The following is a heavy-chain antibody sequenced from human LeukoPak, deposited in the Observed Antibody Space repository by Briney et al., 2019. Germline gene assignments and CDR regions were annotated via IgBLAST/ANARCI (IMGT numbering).Heavy chain of an antibody. D-gene: IGHD3-10*01. CDR2: ISWNSGSI. Sequence: GGSLRLSCAASGFTFSSYSMNWVRQAPGKGLEWVSGISWNSGSIGYADSVKGRFTISRDNAKNSLYLQMNSLRAEDTALYYCAKDIDGLLWFGYYFDYWGQGTLVTVSS. CDR1: GFTFSSYS. J-gene: IGHJ4*02. V-gene: IGHV3-9*01. CDR3: AKDIDGLLWFGYYFDY.